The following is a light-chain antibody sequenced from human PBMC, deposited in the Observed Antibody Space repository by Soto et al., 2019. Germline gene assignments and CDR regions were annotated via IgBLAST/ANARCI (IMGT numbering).Light chain of an antibody. CDR3: QHYGSSPFT. CDR2: EAS. CDR1: QSVSRD. V-gene: IGKV3-15*01. Sequence: ETVMTQSPGTLSVSPGETATVSCTASQSVSRDLAWYQQKRGQAPRLLIYEASTRATGLPARFSGSGSGTEFTLTISSLQSEDFAVYYCQHYGSSPFTFGQGTKLEIK. J-gene: IGKJ2*01.